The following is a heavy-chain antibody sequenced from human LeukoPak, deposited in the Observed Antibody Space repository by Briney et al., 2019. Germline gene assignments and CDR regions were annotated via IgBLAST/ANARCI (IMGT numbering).Heavy chain of an antibody. CDR3: VREYRNYPRNWFDS. V-gene: IGHV3-23*01. Sequence: PGASLRLSCAVSGFTFTKYAVSWVRQGPEKGLEWVSAISDRGDATYYADSVKGRFTISRDSSKNTVYLQMNSLRVEDAAVYYCVREYRNYPRNWFDSWGQGTLVTVSS. CDR1: GFTFTKYA. J-gene: IGHJ5*01. D-gene: IGHD4-11*01. CDR2: ISDRGDAT.